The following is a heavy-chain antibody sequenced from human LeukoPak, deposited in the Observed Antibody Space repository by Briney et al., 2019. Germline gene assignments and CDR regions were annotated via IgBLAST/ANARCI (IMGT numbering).Heavy chain of an antibody. CDR3: ARFRTWGDKAFDY. Sequence: GGSLRLSCAASGFTFSSYAIHWVRQGPGKGLEWLTVISSDGSNKYYADSVKGRFTISRDNAKNTLYLQMNSLRAEDTAVYYCARFRTWGDKAFDYWGQGTLVTVSS. CDR1: GFTFSSYA. J-gene: IGHJ4*02. V-gene: IGHV3-30*04. D-gene: IGHD2-21*02. CDR2: ISSDGSNK.